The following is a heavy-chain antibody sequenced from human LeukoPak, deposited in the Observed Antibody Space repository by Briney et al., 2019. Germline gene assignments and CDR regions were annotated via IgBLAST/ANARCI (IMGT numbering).Heavy chain of an antibody. J-gene: IGHJ6*03. CDR3: ATATEYYYDSNGYYYGDYYYMDV. V-gene: IGHV1-18*01. CDR2: ISAYNGNT. Sequence: GASVQVSCKASGYTFTSYGISWVRPAPGQGLDWMGWISAYNGNTHYPQILQGRVNMTTDTSTSTAYMELRRLRSDDRAVYYCATATEYYYDSNGYYYGDYYYMDVWGKGTTVTVSS. CDR1: GYTFTSYG. D-gene: IGHD3-22*01.